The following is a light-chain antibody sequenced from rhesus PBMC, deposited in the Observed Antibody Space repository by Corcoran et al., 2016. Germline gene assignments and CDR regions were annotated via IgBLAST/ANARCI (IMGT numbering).Light chain of an antibody. J-gene: IGKJ4*01. CDR1: QSISSW. Sequence: DIQMTQSPSSLSASVGDTVTITCRPSQSISSWLAWYHQKPGKAPKPLIYTESSLQSGVPSRFHGSGAGTDCTLTISSLQSEDFATYYCQQYSSSPLTFGGGTKVELK. V-gene: IGKV1-22*01. CDR3: QQYSSSPLT. CDR2: TES.